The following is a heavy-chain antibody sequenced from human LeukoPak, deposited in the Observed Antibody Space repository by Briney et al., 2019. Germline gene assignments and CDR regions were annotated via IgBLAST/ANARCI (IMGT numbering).Heavy chain of an antibody. CDR1: GGTFLNYA. V-gene: IGHV1-69*04. J-gene: IGHJ3*02. D-gene: IGHD3-10*01. Sequence: ASVTVSCKPSGGTFLNYAISWVRQAPGQGLEWMGRIIPILGIANYAQKFQAGVTLTADKSTSTAYMELSSLRSDDTAVYYCARASQDYYGSGSYYRGGDAFDIWGQGTMVTVSS. CDR2: IIPILGIA. CDR3: ARASQDYYGSGSYYRGGDAFDI.